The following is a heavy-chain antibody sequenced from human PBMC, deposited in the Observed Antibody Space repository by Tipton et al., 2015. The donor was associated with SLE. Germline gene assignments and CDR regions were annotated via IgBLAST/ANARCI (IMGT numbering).Heavy chain of an antibody. V-gene: IGHV4-34*01. J-gene: IGHJ4*02. CDR3: ARESATSGDFDY. CDR1: GGSFSGYY. Sequence: GLVKPSETLSLTCAVYGGSFSGYYWSWICQPPGKGLEWIGEINHSGSTNYNPSLKSRVTISVDTSKNQFSLKLSSVTAADTAVYYCARESATSGDFDYWGQGTLVTVSS. D-gene: IGHD4-17*01. CDR2: INHSGST.